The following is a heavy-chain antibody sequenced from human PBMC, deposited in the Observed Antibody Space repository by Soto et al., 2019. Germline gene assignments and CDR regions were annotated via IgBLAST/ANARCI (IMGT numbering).Heavy chain of an antibody. J-gene: IGHJ4*02. Sequence: PSETLSLTCTVSGGSISSYDGSWIRKPPGKGLEWIGNIYYSGSTNYNPSLKSRVTISVDTSKNQFSLKLSSVTAADTALYYCTRVRLGAPTRYFDYWGQGALVTVSS. D-gene: IGHD2-15*01. CDR2: IYYSGST. CDR3: TRVRLGAPTRYFDY. CDR1: GGSISSYD. V-gene: IGHV4-59*08.